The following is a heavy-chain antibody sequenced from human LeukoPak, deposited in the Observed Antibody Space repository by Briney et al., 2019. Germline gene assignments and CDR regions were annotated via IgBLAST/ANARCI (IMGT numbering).Heavy chain of an antibody. Sequence: GRSLRLSCAASGFTFSSYGMHWVRQAPGKGLEWVAVIWYDGSNKYYADSVKGRFTISRDNSKNTLYLQMNSPRAEDTAVYYCARGGYDLWSGYRTDYWGQGTLVTVSS. CDR3: ARGGYDLWSGYRTDY. V-gene: IGHV3-33*01. D-gene: IGHD3/OR15-3a*01. CDR1: GFTFSSYG. CDR2: IWYDGSNK. J-gene: IGHJ4*02.